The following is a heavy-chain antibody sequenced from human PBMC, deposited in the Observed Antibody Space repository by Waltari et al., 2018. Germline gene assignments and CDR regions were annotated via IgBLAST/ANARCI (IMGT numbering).Heavy chain of an antibody. V-gene: IGHV3-33*01. CDR2: IWYDGSNK. J-gene: IGHJ4*02. CDR3: AIGGGRLMVYAPFDY. CDR1: GFTFSRYG. D-gene: IGHD2-8*01. Sequence: QVQLVESGGGVVQPGRSLRLSCAASGFTFSRYGMHWVRQAPGKGLEWVAVIWYDGSNKYYADSVKGRFTIARDNSKNTLYLQMISLRAEDTAVYYCAIGGGRLMVYAPFDYWGQGTLGTVSS.